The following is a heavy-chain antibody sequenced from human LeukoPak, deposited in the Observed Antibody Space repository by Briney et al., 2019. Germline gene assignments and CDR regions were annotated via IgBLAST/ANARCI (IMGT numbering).Heavy chain of an antibody. CDR1: GFTFSSYE. D-gene: IGHD3-10*02. J-gene: IGHJ6*04. Sequence: PGGSLRLSCAASGFTFSSYEMNWVHQAPGKGLEWVSYISSSCSTIYYADSVKGRFTISRDNAKNSLYLQMNSLRAEDTAVYYCAELGITMIGGVWGKGTTVTISS. CDR3: AELGITMIGGV. CDR2: ISSSCSTI. V-gene: IGHV3-48*03.